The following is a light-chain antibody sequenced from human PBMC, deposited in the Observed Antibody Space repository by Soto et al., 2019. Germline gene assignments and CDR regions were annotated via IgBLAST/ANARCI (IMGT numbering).Light chain of an antibody. CDR3: QQYGNSITWK. CDR1: QSVTNNY. J-gene: IGKJ1*01. V-gene: IGKV3-20*01. CDR2: AAS. Sequence: EVVLTQSPGTVSLSPGERATLSCRASQSVTNNYLAWYQQKAGQAPRLLIYAASSRVTGIPDRFSGSGSGTDFTLSITRLEPEDFAVYYYQQYGNSITWKFSQGTKVEIK.